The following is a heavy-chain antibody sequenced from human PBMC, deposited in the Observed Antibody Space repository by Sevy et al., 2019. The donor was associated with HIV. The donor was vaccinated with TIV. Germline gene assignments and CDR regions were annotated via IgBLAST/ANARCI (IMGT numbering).Heavy chain of an antibody. D-gene: IGHD1-26*01. J-gene: IGHJ4*02. CDR3: AREYSGTYYYFDY. V-gene: IGHV3-74*01. CDR2: VNSDGSST. Sequence: GGSLRLSCAASGFTFSSYWMHWVRQAPGKMLVWVSRVNSDGSSTNYADSVKGQFTISRDNAKNTLYLQMNSLSDEDTAVYYCAREYSGTYYYFDYWGQGILVTVSS. CDR1: GFTFSSYW.